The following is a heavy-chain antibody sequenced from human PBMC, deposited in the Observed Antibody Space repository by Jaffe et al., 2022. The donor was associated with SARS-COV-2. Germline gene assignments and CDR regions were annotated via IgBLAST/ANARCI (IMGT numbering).Heavy chain of an antibody. V-gene: IGHV4-39*01. CDR3: AKLVPDPTELDFDR. CDR2: VHSDGKT. J-gene: IGHJ1*01. Sequence: QLQVQESGPGLVMPSETLSLTCSVSGGSINNRLYRWGWIRQPPGKGLQWIGNVHSDGKTDYTPSLRSRVSISIDTSKKQFSLRLISVTAADTAVYYCAKLVPDPTELDFDRWGQGTLVTVSS. D-gene: IGHD2-2*01. CDR1: GGSINNRLYR.